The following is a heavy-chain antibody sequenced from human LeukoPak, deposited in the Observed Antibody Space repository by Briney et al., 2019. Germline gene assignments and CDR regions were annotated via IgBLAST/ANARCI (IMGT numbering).Heavy chain of an antibody. Sequence: GASLRLSCAASGFTFSSYAMSWVRQAPGKGLEWVAVISYDGSYKYYADSVKGRFTISRDNSKHTLYLQMNSLRAEDTAVYYCAKVAGPDYYDILTGYYNVEDYWGQGTLVTVSS. V-gene: IGHV3-30*18. D-gene: IGHD3-9*01. J-gene: IGHJ4*02. CDR1: GFTFSSYA. CDR2: ISYDGSYK. CDR3: AKVAGPDYYDILTGYYNVEDY.